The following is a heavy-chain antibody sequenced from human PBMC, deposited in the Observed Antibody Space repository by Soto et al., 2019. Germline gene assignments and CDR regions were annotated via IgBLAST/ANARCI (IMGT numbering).Heavy chain of an antibody. D-gene: IGHD4-17*01. Sequence: GGSLRLSCAASGVTFSDYYMSWIRQAPGKGLEWVSYISSSGSTIYYADSVKGRFTISRDNAKNSLYLQMNSLRAEDTAVYYCASPTVTPHYGMDVWGQGTTVTVSS. CDR2: ISSSGSTI. CDR1: GVTFSDYY. J-gene: IGHJ6*02. CDR3: ASPTVTPHYGMDV. V-gene: IGHV3-11*01.